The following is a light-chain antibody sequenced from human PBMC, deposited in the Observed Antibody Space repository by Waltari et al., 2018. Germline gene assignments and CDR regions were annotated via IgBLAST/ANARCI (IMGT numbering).Light chain of an antibody. V-gene: IGKV3-11*01. Sequence: EIVLTQSPATLSLSPGERATLSCRASQSVSSYLAWYQQKPGQAPRRLIYDASNRATGIQARFSGSGSGTDFTLTISSLEPEDFAVYYCQQRSNWITFGQGTRLEIK. CDR3: QQRSNWIT. CDR1: QSVSSY. J-gene: IGKJ5*01. CDR2: DAS.